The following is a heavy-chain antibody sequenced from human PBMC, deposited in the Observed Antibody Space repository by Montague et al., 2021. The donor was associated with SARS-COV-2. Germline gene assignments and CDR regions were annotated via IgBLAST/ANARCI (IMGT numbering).Heavy chain of an antibody. D-gene: IGHD4-17*01. CDR3: ARRRLREDYFDF. Sequence: SETLSLTCTVSGDSVSSSDHYWCWIRQPPGKGLEWLGIVYYSGYTYYNPSVKGRVTISMDASKNQFSLKLNSLTATDTAIYHCARRRLREDYFDFWCQGTLLTVSS. V-gene: IGHV4-39*01. CDR2: VYYSGYT. CDR1: GDSVSSSDHY. J-gene: IGHJ4*02.